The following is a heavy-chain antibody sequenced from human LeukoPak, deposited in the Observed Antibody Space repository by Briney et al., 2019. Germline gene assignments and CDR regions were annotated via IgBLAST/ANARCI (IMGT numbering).Heavy chain of an antibody. CDR1: GYGFHSYG. V-gene: IGHV1-18*01. J-gene: IGHJ4*02. CDR2: ISGHDDRT. D-gene: IGHD1-14*01. CDR3: ARDGGRLQTPESPINDY. Sequence: GASVKVSCKAPGYGFHSYGITWVRQAPGHGLEWMGWISGHDDRTEYAQKFQGRVTMSTDKSTSTASMELRRLTYDDTGVYYCARDGGRLQTPESPINDYWGQGTLVTVSS.